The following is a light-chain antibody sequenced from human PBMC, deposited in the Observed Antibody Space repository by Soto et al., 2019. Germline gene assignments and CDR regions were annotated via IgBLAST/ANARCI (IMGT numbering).Light chain of an antibody. V-gene: IGKV3-11*01. CDR2: DAS. J-gene: IGKJ1*01. Sequence: EIVLTQSPATLSLSPGERATLSCRASQSVGTFFAWYQQKPGQAPRLLIYDASNRATGIPPRFSGSGSGTDFTLNISSLEPEDFAVYYCQQCNNWPQWTFGQGTKVDIK. CDR3: QQCNNWPQWT. CDR1: QSVGTF.